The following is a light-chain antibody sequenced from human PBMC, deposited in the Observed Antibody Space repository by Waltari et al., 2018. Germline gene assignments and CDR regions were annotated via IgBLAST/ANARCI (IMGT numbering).Light chain of an antibody. Sequence: QTVVTQAPSLSVSPGGTVTLTFGLTSGSVSATHWPSWYRQTPGQTPRTLIYNGDTRSSAVPDRCSASILGNTAALTITGARTDDEADYYCVIYMGSGIWMFGGGTKLTVL. V-gene: IGLV8-61*01. J-gene: IGLJ3*02. CDR1: SGSVSATHW. CDR2: NGD. CDR3: VIYMGSGIWM.